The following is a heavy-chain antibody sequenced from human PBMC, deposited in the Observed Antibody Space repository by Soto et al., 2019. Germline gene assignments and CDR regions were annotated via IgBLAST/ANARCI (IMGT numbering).Heavy chain of an antibody. D-gene: IGHD2-15*01. CDR1: GGSISSSSYY. J-gene: IGHJ6*02. V-gene: IGHV4-39*01. CDR2: IYYSGST. Sequence: SETLSLTCTVSGGSISSSSYYWGWIRQPPGKGLEWTGSIYYSGSTYYNPSLKSRVTISVDTSKNQFSLKLSSVTAADTAVYYCARHEDSSGGSHHYYYYGMDVWGQGTTVTVSS. CDR3: ARHEDSSGGSHHYYYYGMDV.